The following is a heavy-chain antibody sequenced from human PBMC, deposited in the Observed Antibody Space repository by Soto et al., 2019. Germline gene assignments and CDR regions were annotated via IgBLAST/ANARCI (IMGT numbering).Heavy chain of an antibody. Sequence: PSETLSLTCTVSGGSFSGYYWSWIRQPPGKGLEWIGEINHSGSTNYNPSLKSRVTISVDTSKNQFSLKLSSVTAADTAVYYCARGRRKGKYSSSSASGWFDPWGQGTLVTVS. J-gene: IGHJ5*02. CDR1: GGSFSGYY. CDR2: INHSGST. D-gene: IGHD6-13*01. V-gene: IGHV4-34*01. CDR3: ARGRRKGKYSSSSASGWFDP.